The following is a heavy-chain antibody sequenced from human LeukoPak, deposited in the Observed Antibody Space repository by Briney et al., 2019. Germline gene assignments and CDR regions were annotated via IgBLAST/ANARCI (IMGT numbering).Heavy chain of an antibody. CDR2: IYYSGST. D-gene: IGHD5-18*01. CDR1: GGTFSSYD. V-gene: IGHV4-59*08. Sequence: PSATLSLTCTASGGTFSSYDSSWVRQPPGQGLEWIGYIYYSGSTNYNASLMSRVTTLVDTTNTQSSLIQSSMTAADAAVYYYARQRNSYGFPFDYWGQGTLVTVSS. CDR3: ARQRNSYGFPFDY. J-gene: IGHJ4*02.